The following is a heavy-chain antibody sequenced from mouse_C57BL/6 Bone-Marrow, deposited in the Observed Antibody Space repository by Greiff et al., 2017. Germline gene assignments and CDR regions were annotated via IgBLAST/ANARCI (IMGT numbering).Heavy chain of an antibody. CDR1: GYTFTSYW. D-gene: IGHD1-1*01. CDR3: ARGGYYYGSSWFAY. J-gene: IGHJ3*01. Sequence: QVQLQQPGAELVKPGASVKLSCKASGYTFTSYWMHWVKQRPGQGLEWIGMIHPNSGSTNYNEKFKSKATLTVDKSSSTAYMQLSSLTSEDSAVYYVARGGYYYGSSWFAYWGQGTLVTVSA. CDR2: IHPNSGST. V-gene: IGHV1-64*01.